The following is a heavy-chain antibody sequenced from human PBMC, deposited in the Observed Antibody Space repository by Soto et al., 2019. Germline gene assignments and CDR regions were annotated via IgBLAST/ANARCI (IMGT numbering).Heavy chain of an antibody. CDR3: ARESSGYKYYFDY. Sequence: XGSLRLSCAASGFTFSSYGMHWVRQAPGKGLEWVAVIWYDGSNKYYADSVKGRFTISRDNSKNTLYLQMNSLRAEDTAVYYCARESSGYKYYFDYWGQGTLVTVS. V-gene: IGHV3-33*01. D-gene: IGHD3-22*01. CDR1: GFTFSSYG. CDR2: IWYDGSNK. J-gene: IGHJ4*02.